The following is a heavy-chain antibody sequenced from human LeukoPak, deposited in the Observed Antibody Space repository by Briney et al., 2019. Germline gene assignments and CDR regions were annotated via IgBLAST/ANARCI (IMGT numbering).Heavy chain of an antibody. CDR1: GGSISSGSYY. CDR2: IYTSGST. J-gene: IGHJ4*02. CDR3: ARVARANYYGSGSYLDY. Sequence: SQTLSLTCTVSGGSISSGSYYRSWIRQPAGKGLEWIGRIYTSGSTNYNPSLKSRVTISVDTSKNQFSLKLSSVTAADTAVYYCARVARANYYGSGSYLDYWGQGTLVTVSS. V-gene: IGHV4-61*02. D-gene: IGHD3-10*01.